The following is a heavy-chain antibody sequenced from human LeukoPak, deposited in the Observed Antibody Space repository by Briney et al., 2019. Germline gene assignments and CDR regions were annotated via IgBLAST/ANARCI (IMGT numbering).Heavy chain of an antibody. Sequence: GGSLRLSCAASGFTFSSYAMSWVRQAPGKGLEWVSAISGSGGSTYYADSVKGRFTISRDNSKNPLYLQMNSLRAEDTAVYYCAKTDSSSWYVSNWFDPWGQGTLVTVSS. D-gene: IGHD6-13*01. CDR3: AKTDSSSWYVSNWFDP. J-gene: IGHJ5*02. V-gene: IGHV3-23*01. CDR2: ISGSGGST. CDR1: GFTFSSYA.